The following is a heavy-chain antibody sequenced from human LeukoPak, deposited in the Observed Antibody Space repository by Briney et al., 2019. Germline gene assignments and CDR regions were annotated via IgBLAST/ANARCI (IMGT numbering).Heavy chain of an antibody. CDR1: GGSFSGYY. J-gene: IGHJ4*02. V-gene: IGHV4-34*01. CDR3: ARDRGDSSGYDY. Sequence: SETLSLTCAVYGGSFSGYYWSWIRQPPGKGLEWIGEINHSGSTNYNPSLKSRVTISVGTSKNQFSLKLSSVTAADTAVYYCARDRGDSSGYDYWGQGTLVTVSS. D-gene: IGHD3-22*01. CDR2: INHSGST.